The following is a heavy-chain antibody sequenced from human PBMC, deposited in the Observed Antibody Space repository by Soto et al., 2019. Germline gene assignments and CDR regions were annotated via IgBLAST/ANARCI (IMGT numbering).Heavy chain of an antibody. CDR1: GGSISSYY. V-gene: IGHV4-59*12. Sequence: SETLSLTCTVSGGSISSYYWSWIRQPPGKGLEWIGYLYYSGITNYDPSLKSRVSTSLDPSKNQFSLNLTSVTAADTAVYYCATYRKFFQIWGQGTKVTVSS. CDR2: LYYSGIT. CDR3: ATYRKFFQI. J-gene: IGHJ3*02.